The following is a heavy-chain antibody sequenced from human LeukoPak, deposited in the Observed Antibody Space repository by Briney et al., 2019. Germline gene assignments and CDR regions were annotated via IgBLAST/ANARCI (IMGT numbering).Heavy chain of an antibody. CDR1: GYSFTSYW. Sequence: GESLKISCKGSGYSFTSYWISWVRQMPAKGLEWMGRIDPSDFNTNYSPSFQGHVTISADKSSSTAYLQWNSLKASDTAMYYCARPAGSSSRDFQHWGQGTLVTVSS. CDR3: ARPAGSSSRDFQH. J-gene: IGHJ1*01. V-gene: IGHV5-10-1*01. D-gene: IGHD6-13*01. CDR2: IDPSDFNT.